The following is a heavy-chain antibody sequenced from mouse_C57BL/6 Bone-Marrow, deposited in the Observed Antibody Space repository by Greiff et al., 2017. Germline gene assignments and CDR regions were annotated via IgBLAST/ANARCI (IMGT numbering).Heavy chain of an antibody. CDR2: IYPGNSDT. J-gene: IGHJ4*01. D-gene: IGHD1-1*01. V-gene: IGHV1-5*01. CDR3: TRYCFQIPIIYYYSSSPYYYAMDY. CDR1: GYTFTSYW. Sequence: EVQLQQSGTVLARPGASVKMSCKTSGYTFTSYWMHWVKQRPGQGLEWIGAIYPGNSDTSYNQKFKGKAKLTAVKSASTAYMELSSLTNEDSAVYYCTRYCFQIPIIYYYSSSPYYYAMDYWGQGTSVTVSS.